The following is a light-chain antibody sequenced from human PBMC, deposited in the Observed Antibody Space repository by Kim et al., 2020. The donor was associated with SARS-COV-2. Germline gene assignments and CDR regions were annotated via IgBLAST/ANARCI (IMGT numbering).Light chain of an antibody. Sequence: EIVLTQSPGTLSFSPGERATLSCRASQSVSSSYLAWYQQKPGQAPRLLIYGASSRATGIPDRFSGSGSGTDFTLTISRLEPEDFAVYYCQQYGSSLKLTFGGGTKVDIK. J-gene: IGKJ4*01. CDR1: QSVSSSY. CDR2: GAS. V-gene: IGKV3-20*01. CDR3: QQYGSSLKLT.